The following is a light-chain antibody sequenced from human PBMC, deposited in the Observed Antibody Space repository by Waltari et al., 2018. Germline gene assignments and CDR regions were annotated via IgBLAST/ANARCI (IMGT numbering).Light chain of an antibody. Sequence: EIVMTQSPATLSVSPGERAPLSCRASQRVSSNLAWYQQKPGQAPRLLIYGASTGATGIPARFSGSGSGTEFTLTISSLQSEDFAVYYCQQYNNWPSLTFGGGTKVEIK. J-gene: IGKJ4*01. CDR3: QQYNNWPSLT. CDR1: QRVSSN. V-gene: IGKV3-15*01. CDR2: GAS.